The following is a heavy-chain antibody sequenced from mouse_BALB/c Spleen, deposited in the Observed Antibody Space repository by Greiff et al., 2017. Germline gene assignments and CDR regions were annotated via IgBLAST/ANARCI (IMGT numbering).Heavy chain of an antibody. CDR3: TRSGLAY. V-gene: IGHV1S22*01. J-gene: IGHJ3*01. Sequence: LQQPGSELVRPGASVKLSCKASGYTFTSYWMHWVKQRPGQGLEWIGNIYPGSGSTNYDEKFKSKATLTVDTSSSTAYMQLSSLTSEDSAVYYCTRSGLAYWGQGTLVTVSA. CDR2: IYPGSGST. CDR1: GYTFTSYW.